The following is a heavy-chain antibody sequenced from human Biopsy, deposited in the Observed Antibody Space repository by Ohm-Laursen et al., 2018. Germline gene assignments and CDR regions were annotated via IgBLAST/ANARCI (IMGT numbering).Heavy chain of an antibody. CDR2: ISWNSVGI. CDR1: GFSFDDFA. CDR3: AKIHCSGGSCYPNAFDM. V-gene: IGHV3-9*01. J-gene: IGHJ3*02. Sequence: RSLRLSCSASGFSFDDFAMHWARQAPGKGLEWVSGISWNSVGIGYADSVKGRFTISRDNAKNFLYLEMNNLRPEDTALYYCAKIHCSGGSCYPNAFDMWGHGTRVTVS. D-gene: IGHD2-15*01.